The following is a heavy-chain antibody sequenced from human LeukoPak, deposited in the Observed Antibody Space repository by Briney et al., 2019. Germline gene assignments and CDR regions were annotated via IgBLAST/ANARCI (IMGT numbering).Heavy chain of an antibody. CDR3: ARGSGGHYQDFDF. CDR2: IWYDGSNK. D-gene: IGHD2-15*01. J-gene: IGHJ4*02. Sequence: PGGSLRLSCAASGFTFSSYGMHWVRQAPGKGLEWVAVIWYDGSNKYYADSVEGRFSISRDNSNNTLYLQMNSLRAEDTALYYCARGSGGHYQDFDFWGQGTLVTVSS. V-gene: IGHV3-33*01. CDR1: GFTFSSYG.